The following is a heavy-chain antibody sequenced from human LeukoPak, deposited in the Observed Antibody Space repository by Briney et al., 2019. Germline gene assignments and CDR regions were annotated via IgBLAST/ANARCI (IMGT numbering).Heavy chain of an antibody. D-gene: IGHD2/OR15-2a*01. J-gene: IGHJ4*02. CDR1: GFTFSNYG. Sequence: PGTSLRLSCAASGFTFSNYGMHWVRQPPGKGLEWLAAVFYDGSGKRYADTVKGRFTISRDNSKNTLYLQINSLRAEDTAVYYCARDQALYFSYGDYWGQGTLVIVSS. CDR2: VFYDGSGK. CDR3: ARDQALYFSYGDY. V-gene: IGHV3-33*01.